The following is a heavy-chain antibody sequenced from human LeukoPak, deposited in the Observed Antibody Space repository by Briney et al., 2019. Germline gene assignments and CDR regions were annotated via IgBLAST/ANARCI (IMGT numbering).Heavy chain of an antibody. V-gene: IGHV3-30*03. CDR2: ISYDGSED. J-gene: IGHJ4*02. Sequence: GGSLRLSCAASGFPFNKYGMLWVRQAPGKGLDWLAVISYDGSEDYYADSVKGRFTISKDKSKDTVNLQLNSLRPEDTAVYYCASAAGPFDNWGQGTLVTVSS. CDR3: ASAAGPFDN. D-gene: IGHD6-13*01. CDR1: GFPFNKYG.